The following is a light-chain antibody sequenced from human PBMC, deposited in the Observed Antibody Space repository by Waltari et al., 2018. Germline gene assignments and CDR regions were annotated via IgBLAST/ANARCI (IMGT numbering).Light chain of an antibody. Sequence: RVTITFRASQAISTFLAWYQQKPGKAPKLLIYGASTLQSGVPSRFSGSGSGTDFTLTISSLQPEDFATYYCQQLNSFPVTFGGGTKVEV. CDR3: QQLNSFPVT. CDR1: QAISTF. CDR2: GAS. V-gene: IGKV1-9*01. J-gene: IGKJ4*01.